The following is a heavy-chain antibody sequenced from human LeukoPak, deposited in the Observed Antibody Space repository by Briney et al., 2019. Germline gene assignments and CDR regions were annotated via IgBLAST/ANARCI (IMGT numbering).Heavy chain of an antibody. Sequence: ASVKVSCKASGYTLTSYGISWVRQAPGQGLEWMGWISAYNGNTNYAQKLQGRVTMTTDTSTSTAYMELRSLRSDDTAVYYCARGVVSSSHYYYYYMDVWGKGTTVTVSS. J-gene: IGHJ6*03. CDR2: ISAYNGNT. CDR1: GYTLTSYG. CDR3: ARGVVSSSHYYYYYMDV. V-gene: IGHV1-18*01. D-gene: IGHD6-6*01.